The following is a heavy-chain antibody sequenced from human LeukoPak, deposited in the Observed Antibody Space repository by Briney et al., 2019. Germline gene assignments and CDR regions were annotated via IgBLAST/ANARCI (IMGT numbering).Heavy chain of an antibody. CDR3: ARDHYSYGYFDY. CDR1: GFTFSDYY. V-gene: IGHV3-11*01. Sequence: GGSLRLSCAASGFTFSDYYMSWIRQAPGKGLEWVSYISSGGSTIYYADSMKGRFTISRDNAENSLYLQMNSLRAEDTAMYYCARDHYSYGYFDYWGQGTLVTVSS. D-gene: IGHD5-18*01. J-gene: IGHJ4*02. CDR2: ISSGGSTI.